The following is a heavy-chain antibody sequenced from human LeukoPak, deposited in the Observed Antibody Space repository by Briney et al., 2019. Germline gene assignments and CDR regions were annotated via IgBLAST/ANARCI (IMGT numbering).Heavy chain of an antibody. CDR3: ARGSDTAMVRIDY. D-gene: IGHD5-18*01. CDR1: GYTITGYY. Sequence: ASVKVSCKASGYTITGYYMHWVRQAPGQGLEWMGWINPNSGGTNYAQKFQGWVTMTRDTSISTAYMELSRLRSDDTAVYYCARGSDTAMVRIDYWGQGTLVTVSS. J-gene: IGHJ4*02. V-gene: IGHV1-2*04. CDR2: INPNSGGT.